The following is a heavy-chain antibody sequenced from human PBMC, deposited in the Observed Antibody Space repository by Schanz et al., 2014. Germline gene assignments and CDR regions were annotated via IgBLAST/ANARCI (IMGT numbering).Heavy chain of an antibody. Sequence: QVQLQESGPGLVKPSQTLSLTCTVSGSDIRGFHWSWIRQSPVKGLEWIGYIAYSGSTNYNPSLQSRVTISLDTSQSQFSLRLTSVSSADTAMYYCARVGRNSYGFTSRFDAWGQGTLVAVSS. J-gene: IGHJ5*02. V-gene: IGHV4-59*13. CDR1: GSDIRGFH. CDR3: ARVGRNSYGFTSRFDA. D-gene: IGHD3-16*01. CDR2: IAYSGST.